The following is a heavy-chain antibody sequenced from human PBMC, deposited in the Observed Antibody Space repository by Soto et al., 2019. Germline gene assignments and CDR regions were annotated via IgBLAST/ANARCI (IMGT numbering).Heavy chain of an antibody. V-gene: IGHV1-69*14. Sequence: QVHLVQSGAEVKKPGSSVNISCKASGGTFGTYGLNWVRQFPGQGLEWMGGIIPASDTENYAQKFQGRVTITADKSTNIAHMQMDSLTSDDTAVYYCAPAVTAGTYYTYGLDVWGQGTTVTVS. CDR3: APAVTAGTYYTYGLDV. D-gene: IGHD2-21*02. CDR2: IIPASDTE. J-gene: IGHJ6*02. CDR1: GGTFGTYG.